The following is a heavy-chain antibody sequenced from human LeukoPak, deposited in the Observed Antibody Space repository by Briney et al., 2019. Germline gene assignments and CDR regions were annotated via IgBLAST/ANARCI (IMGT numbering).Heavy chain of an antibody. J-gene: IGHJ6*02. CDR2: ISSSSYI. D-gene: IGHD3-10*01. V-gene: IGHV3-21*01. Sequence: PGGSLSLSCAPSGFTFSSYSMNWVRQAPGKGLEWVSSISSSSYIYYADSVKGRFTISRDNAKNSLYLQMNSLRAEDTAVYYCARVLSSGSGSYYLGGNYYYYGMDVWGQGTTVTVSS. CDR3: ARVLSSGSGSYYLGGNYYYYGMDV. CDR1: GFTFSSYS.